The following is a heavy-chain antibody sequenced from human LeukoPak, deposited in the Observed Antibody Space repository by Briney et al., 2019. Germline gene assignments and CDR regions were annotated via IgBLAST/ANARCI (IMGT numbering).Heavy chain of an antibody. J-gene: IGHJ4*02. V-gene: IGHV4-59*01. CDR1: GGSISSYY. CDR3: ARTTGNYFDY. Sequence: SETLSLTCTVSGGSISSYYWSWIRQPPGKGLEWIGYIYYSGSTNYNPSLKSRVTISVDTSKNQFSLKLSSVTAADTAVYYCARTTGNYFDYWGQGTLVTVSS. CDR2: IYYSGST. D-gene: IGHD1-1*01.